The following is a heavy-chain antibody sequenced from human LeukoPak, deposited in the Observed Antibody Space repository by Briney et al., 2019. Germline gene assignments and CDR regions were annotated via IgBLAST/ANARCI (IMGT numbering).Heavy chain of an antibody. D-gene: IGHD6-19*01. J-gene: IGHJ5*02. CDR3: ASDPSSGGWFDP. V-gene: IGHV3-21*01. CDR1: GFTFSSDS. CDR2: ISSSSSYI. Sequence: GGSLRLSCAASGFTFSSDSMNWVRQAPGKGLEWVSSISSSSSYIYYADSVKGRFTISRDNAKNSLYLQMTSLRAEDTAVYYCASDPSSGGWFDPWGQGTMVTVSS.